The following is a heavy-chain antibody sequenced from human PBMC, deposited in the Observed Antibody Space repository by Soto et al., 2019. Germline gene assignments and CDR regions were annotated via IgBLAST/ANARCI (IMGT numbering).Heavy chain of an antibody. CDR3: ARQISGSYQNAFDI. D-gene: IGHD1-26*01. J-gene: IGHJ3*02. CDR1: AGSISSYY. V-gene: IGHV4-59*08. CDR2: IHYSGST. Sequence: PAETLSLTCTVSAGSISSYYSSWIRQPPGTGLEWSGYIHYSGSTNYNPTLKSRVTIAVETSKNQFSLKLSSVTAADTAVYYCARQISGSYQNAFDIWGQGTMVTVS.